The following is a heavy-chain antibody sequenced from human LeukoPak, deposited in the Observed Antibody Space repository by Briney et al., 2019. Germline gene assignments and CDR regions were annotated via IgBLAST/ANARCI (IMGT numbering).Heavy chain of an antibody. Sequence: ASVKVSCKASGYTFTSYGISWVRQAPGQGLEWMGWISAYNGNTNYAQKLQGRVTMTTDTSTSTAYMELRSLRSDDTAVYYYARNREFSWPTSFDYWGQGTLVTVSS. V-gene: IGHV1-18*04. CDR2: ISAYNGNT. J-gene: IGHJ4*02. D-gene: IGHD6-13*01. CDR3: ARNREFSWPTSFDY. CDR1: GYTFTSYG.